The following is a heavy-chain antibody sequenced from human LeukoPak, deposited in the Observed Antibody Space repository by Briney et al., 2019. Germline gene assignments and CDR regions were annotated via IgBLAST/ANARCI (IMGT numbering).Heavy chain of an antibody. J-gene: IGHJ5*02. D-gene: IGHD4-17*01. V-gene: IGHV1-2*07. CDR1: GYTFTGYY. Sequence: ASVKVSCKASGYTFTGYYMHWVRQAPGQGLEWMGWINPNSGGTNYAHKFQGRVTFTRNTSISTAYMELSSLRSDDTAVYYCARLYGDYGGDWFDPWGQGTLVTVSS. CDR3: ARLYGDYGGDWFDP. CDR2: INPNSGGT.